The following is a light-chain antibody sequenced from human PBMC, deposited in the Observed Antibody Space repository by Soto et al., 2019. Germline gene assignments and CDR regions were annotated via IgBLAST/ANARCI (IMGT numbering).Light chain of an antibody. V-gene: IGKV3-11*01. CDR3: QQRATWPPIT. CDR1: QSVSNY. J-gene: IGKJ5*01. CDR2: DAS. Sequence: EVVLTQSPATLSLSPGERATLSCRASQSVSNYLAWYQQKAGQTPRLLIYDASNRATGIPARFSGSGSGTDFPLTISSLEPEDVAVYYCQQRATWPPITFGQGTRLEIK.